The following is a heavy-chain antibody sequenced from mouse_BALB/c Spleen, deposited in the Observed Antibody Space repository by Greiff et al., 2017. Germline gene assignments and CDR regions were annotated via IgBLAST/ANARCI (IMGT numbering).Heavy chain of an antibody. CDR3: AREGYDVFAY. Sequence: EVKLMESGGGLVKPGGSLKLSCAASGFTFSSYAMSWVRQTPEKRLEWVASISSGGSTYYPDSVKGRFTISRDNARNILYLQMSSLRSEDTAMYYCAREGYDVFAYWGQGTLVTVSA. D-gene: IGHD2-2*01. V-gene: IGHV5-6-5*01. J-gene: IGHJ3*01. CDR1: GFTFSSYA. CDR2: ISSGGST.